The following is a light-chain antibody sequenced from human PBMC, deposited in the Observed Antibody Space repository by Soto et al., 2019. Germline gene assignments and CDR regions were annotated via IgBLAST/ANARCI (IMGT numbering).Light chain of an antibody. J-gene: IGKJ5*01. CDR3: QQRSNWHTIT. Sequence: EIFLTQFPDTLSLSPGERATLSWGAGQSVSNWLAWYQQKPGQAPRLLIYEASNRATGIPARFSGSGSGTDFTLPISSLQTEDFAVYYCQQRSNWHTITFGQGTRLEIK. CDR1: QSVSNW. V-gene: IGKV3-11*01. CDR2: EAS.